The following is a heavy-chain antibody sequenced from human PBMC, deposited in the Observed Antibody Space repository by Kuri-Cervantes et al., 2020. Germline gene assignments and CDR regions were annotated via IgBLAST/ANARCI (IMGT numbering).Heavy chain of an antibody. V-gene: IGHV1-8*01. CDR1: GYTFTSYE. J-gene: IGHJ2*01. D-gene: IGHD2-8*02. CDR2: MNPISGNT. CDR3: ARDVGGGVVASPHWYFDL. Sequence: ASVKVSCKTSGYTFTSYEIIWVRQAPGQGLEWMGWMNPISGNTYYAQKFQGRVTMTRDTSTSAVYMALSSLRSDDTAVYYCARDVGGGVVASPHWYFDLWGRGTLVTVSS.